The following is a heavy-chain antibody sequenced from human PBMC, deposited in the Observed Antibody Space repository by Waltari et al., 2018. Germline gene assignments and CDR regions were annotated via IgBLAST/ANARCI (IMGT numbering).Heavy chain of an antibody. V-gene: IGHV3-53*01. CDR1: GFPVSSDS. J-gene: IGHJ4*02. CDR2: IYSGGSA. Sequence: EVRLVESGGDLVQPGGSLRLSCAASGFPVSSDSMNWLRQAPGKGVEWVSVIYSGGSANYTDSVKGRVIVSRDNSRNTLYLQMNGLRADDTAIYYCARGHRGSRPLWGQGTLVTVSS. D-gene: IGHD3-10*01. CDR3: ARGHRGSRPL.